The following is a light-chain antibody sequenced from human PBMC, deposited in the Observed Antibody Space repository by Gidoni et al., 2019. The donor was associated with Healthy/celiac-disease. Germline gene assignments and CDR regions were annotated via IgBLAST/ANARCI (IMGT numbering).Light chain of an antibody. CDR2: DTS. Sequence: EIVMTPSPATLSVSPGERATLSCSAGQSVSSNLAWYQQKTGQAPRLLIYDTSTRATGIPARFSSSGSGTEFTLTISSLQYEDFAVYYCQQYNNWPPYTFGQGTKLEIK. CDR1: QSVSSN. J-gene: IGKJ2*01. V-gene: IGKV3-15*01. CDR3: QQYNNWPPYT.